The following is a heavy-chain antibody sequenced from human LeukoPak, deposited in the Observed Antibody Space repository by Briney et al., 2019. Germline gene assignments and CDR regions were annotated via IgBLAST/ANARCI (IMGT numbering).Heavy chain of an antibody. V-gene: IGHV3-48*03. CDR1: GFTFSSYE. J-gene: IGHJ5*02. CDR3: ARGPYGDYTHWFDP. CDR2: ISSSGSTI. D-gene: IGHD4-17*01. Sequence: GGSLRLSCAASGFTFSSYEMNWVRHAPGKGLEWVSYISSSGSTIYYADSVKGRFTISRDNAKNSLYLQMHSLRAEDTAVYYCARGPYGDYTHWFDPWGQGTLVTVSS.